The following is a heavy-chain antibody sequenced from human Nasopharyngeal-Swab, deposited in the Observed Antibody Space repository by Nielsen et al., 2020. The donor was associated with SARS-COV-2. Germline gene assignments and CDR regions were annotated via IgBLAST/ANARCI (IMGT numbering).Heavy chain of an antibody. CDR3: AKDRYCSGGACYFNGFDS. CDR1: GFTFDSYA. CDR2: VTGSGGTT. D-gene: IGHD2-15*01. J-gene: IGHJ4*02. Sequence: GKSLKISCAASGFTFDSYAMTWVRQAPGKGLEWVSSVTGSGGTTKYADSVKGRFTISRDNSNKKVYLQMHSLRAEDSAVYYCAKDRYCSGGACYFNGFDSWGQGTLVTVSS. V-gene: IGHV3-23*01.